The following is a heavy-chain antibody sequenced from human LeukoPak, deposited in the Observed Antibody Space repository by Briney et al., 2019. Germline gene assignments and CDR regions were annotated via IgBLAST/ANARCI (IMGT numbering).Heavy chain of an antibody. CDR3: ARTGGGVAATDYFDY. J-gene: IGHJ4*02. Sequence: PSETLSLTCTVSGGSISNSYWSWIRQPAGKGLEWIGRIYTSGSTNYNPSLKSRVTMSVDTSKNQFSLKLSSVTAADTAVYYCARTGGGVAATDYFDYWGQGTLVTVSS. D-gene: IGHD2-15*01. V-gene: IGHV4-4*07. CDR1: GGSISNSY. CDR2: IYTSGST.